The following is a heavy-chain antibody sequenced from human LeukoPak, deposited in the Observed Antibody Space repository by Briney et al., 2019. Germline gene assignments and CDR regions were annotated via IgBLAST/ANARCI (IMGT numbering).Heavy chain of an antibody. V-gene: IGHV4-38-2*02. J-gene: IGHJ4*02. CDR2: IYHSGST. D-gene: IGHD2-21*02. Sequence: SETLSLTCTVSGYSISSGYYWGWIRQPPGKGLEWIGSIYHSGSTYYNPSLKSRVTISVDTSKNQFSLKLSSVTAADTAVYFCARVEVVVTAMIDYWGQGTLVTVSS. CDR1: GYSISSGYY. CDR3: ARVEVVVTAMIDY.